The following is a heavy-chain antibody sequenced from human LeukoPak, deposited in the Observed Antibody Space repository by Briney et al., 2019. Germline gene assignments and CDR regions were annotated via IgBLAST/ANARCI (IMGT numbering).Heavy chain of an antibody. V-gene: IGHV4-34*01. CDR3: AREPAAGGSFDY. J-gene: IGHJ4*02. D-gene: IGHD6-13*01. CDR2: INHSGST. CDR1: GGSFSGYY. Sequence: SETLSLTCAVYGGSFSGYYWSWIRQPPGKGLEWIGEINHSGSTNYNPSLKSRVTISVDKSKNQFSLKLSSVTAADTAVYYCAREPAAGGSFDYWGQGTLVTVSS.